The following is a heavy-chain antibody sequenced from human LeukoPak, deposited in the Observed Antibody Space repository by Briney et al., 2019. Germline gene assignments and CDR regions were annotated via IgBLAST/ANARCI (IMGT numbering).Heavy chain of an antibody. V-gene: IGHV3-23*01. J-gene: IGHJ4*02. D-gene: IGHD3-22*01. CDR3: AKDDYYDSSGQGFDY. CDR2: ISGSGGST. CDR1: GFTLSSYA. Sequence: PGGSLRLSCAASGFTLSSYAMSWVRQAPGKGLEWVSAISGSGGSTYYADSVKGRFTISRDNSKNTLYLQMNSLRAEDTAVYYCAKDDYYDSSGQGFDYWGQGTLVTVSS.